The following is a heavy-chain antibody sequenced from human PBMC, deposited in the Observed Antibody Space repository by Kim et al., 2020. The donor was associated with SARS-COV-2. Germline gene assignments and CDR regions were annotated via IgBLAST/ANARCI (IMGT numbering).Heavy chain of an antibody. CDR1: GGSISSSGYY. V-gene: IGHV4-39*07. CDR2: IYYRGFT. Sequence: SETLSLTCSVSGGSISSSGYYWGWIRQPTGKGLEWIGSIYYRGFTYYNPSLKSRVTLSVDTSNNQFSLNLGSVTAADTAVYYCADSGPDRSSLYYYGIDVWGRGTTVTVSS. D-gene: IGHD6-13*01. CDR3: ADSGPDRSSLYYYGIDV. J-gene: IGHJ6*02.